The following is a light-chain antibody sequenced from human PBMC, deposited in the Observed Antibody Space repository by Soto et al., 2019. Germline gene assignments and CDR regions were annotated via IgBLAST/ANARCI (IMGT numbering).Light chain of an antibody. CDR3: QQYGNSSWT. CDR1: QSVSSNY. V-gene: IGKV3D-20*01. J-gene: IGKJ1*01. Sequence: EIVMTQSPATLSVSPGERAALSCGASQSVSSNYLAWYQQKPGLAPRLLIYDASRRATGIPDRFSGSGSGADFILSISRLEPEDFAVYYCQQYGNSSWTFGQGTKVDIK. CDR2: DAS.